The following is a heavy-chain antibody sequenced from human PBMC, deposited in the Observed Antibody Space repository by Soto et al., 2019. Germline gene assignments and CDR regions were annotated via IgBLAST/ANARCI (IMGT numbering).Heavy chain of an antibody. CDR1: GFTFSSYR. J-gene: IGHJ3*02. CDR3: AKLRYCSGGSCPDAFDI. CDR2: ISYDGSNK. Sequence: QVQLVESGGGVVKPGRSLRLSCAASGFTFSSYRMHWVRQAPGKGLEWVAVISYDGSNKYYADSVKGRFTISRDNSKNTLYLQMNGLGAEDTAVYYCAKLRYCSGGSCPDAFDIWGQGTMVTVSS. V-gene: IGHV3-30*18. D-gene: IGHD2-15*01.